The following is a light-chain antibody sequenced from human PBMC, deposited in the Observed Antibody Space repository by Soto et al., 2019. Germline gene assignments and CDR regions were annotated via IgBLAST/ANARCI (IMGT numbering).Light chain of an antibody. V-gene: IGLV2-8*01. CDR1: GSDVGTYNF. CDR2: EVT. CDR3: SSYTGDRHFYV. Sequence: QSVLTQPPSASGSPEQSVSISCTGTGSDVGTYNFVSWYQQHPGKAPKLLIYEVTKRPSGVPDRFSGSKSGNTASLTVSGLQAEDEAEYFCSSYTGDRHFYVFGTGTKVT. J-gene: IGLJ1*01.